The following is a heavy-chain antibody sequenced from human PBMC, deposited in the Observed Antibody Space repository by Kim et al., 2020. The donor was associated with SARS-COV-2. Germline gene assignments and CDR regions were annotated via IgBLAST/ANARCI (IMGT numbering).Heavy chain of an antibody. V-gene: IGHV1-46*01. CDR1: GYTFTSYY. D-gene: IGHD3-22*01. J-gene: IGHJ4*02. CDR3: ARVNGYDSSGYYSFDY. CDR2: INPSGGST. Sequence: ASVKVSCKASGYTFTSYYMHWVRQAPGQGLEWMGIINPSGGSTSYAQKFQGRVTMTRDTSTSTVYMELSSLRSEDTAVYYCARVNGYDSSGYYSFDYWGQGTLVTVSS.